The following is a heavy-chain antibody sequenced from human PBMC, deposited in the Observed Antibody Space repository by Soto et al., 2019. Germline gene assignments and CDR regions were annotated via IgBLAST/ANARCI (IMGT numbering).Heavy chain of an antibody. Sequence: QVQLVQSGAEVKKPGASVKVSCKASGYTFTSYGLSWVRQAPGQGLEWMGWINGYTGNTNYAQKFQGRVTMTTDTSTKTAYLDLWTLISDDTAVYYCARSWVTGKGGIDVWGQVTTVTVSS. D-gene: IGHD3-16*01. CDR2: INGYTGNT. CDR1: GYTFTSYG. V-gene: IGHV1-18*01. CDR3: ARSWVTGKGGIDV. J-gene: IGHJ6*02.